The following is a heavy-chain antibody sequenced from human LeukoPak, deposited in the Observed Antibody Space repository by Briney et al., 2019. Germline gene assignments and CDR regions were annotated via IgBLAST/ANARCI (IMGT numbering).Heavy chain of an antibody. CDR1: GASISSGAYS. J-gene: IGHJ4*01. D-gene: IGHD6-19*01. CDR2: FYYCGST. V-gene: IGHV4-39*01. Sequence: SETLSLTCTVSGASISSGAYSWGWVRQPPGKGLEWIGSFYYCGSTSYNASLKTRVNISVDTPKNQLSLRLNSVTAADTSVYYCAALAVAGTSEGYWGQGSLIIVSS. CDR3: AALAVAGTSEGY.